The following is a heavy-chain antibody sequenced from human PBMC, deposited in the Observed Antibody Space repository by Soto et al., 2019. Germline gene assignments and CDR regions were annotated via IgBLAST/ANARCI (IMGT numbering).Heavy chain of an antibody. Sequence: GESLKISCKGSGYSFSNYLISWVRQMPGKGLELMGTIDPSDSYTNYSPSFQGHVTISADKSIGTAYLQWTSLKASDTAIYYCARFVFAGRNPLDYWGQGTPVTVSS. CDR3: ARFVFAGRNPLDY. CDR2: IDPSDSYT. CDR1: GYSFSNYL. D-gene: IGHD3-10*02. V-gene: IGHV5-10-1*01. J-gene: IGHJ4*02.